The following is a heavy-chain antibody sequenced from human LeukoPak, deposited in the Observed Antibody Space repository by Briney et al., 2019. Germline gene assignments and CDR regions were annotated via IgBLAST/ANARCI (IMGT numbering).Heavy chain of an antibody. CDR1: GFTFSSYS. V-gene: IGHV3-9*01. Sequence: GGSLRLSCAASGFTFSSYSMNWVRQAPGKGLEWVSGISWNSGSIGYADSVKGRFTISRDNAKNSLYLQMNSLRAEDTALYYCAKSSVVVVAAYYFDYWGQGTLVTVSS. CDR3: AKSSVVVVAAYYFDY. D-gene: IGHD2-15*01. J-gene: IGHJ4*02. CDR2: ISWNSGSI.